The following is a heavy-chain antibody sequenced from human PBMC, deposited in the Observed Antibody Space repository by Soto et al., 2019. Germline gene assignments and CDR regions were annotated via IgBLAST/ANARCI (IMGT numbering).Heavy chain of an antibody. J-gene: IGHJ3*02. V-gene: IGHV3-30*03. CDR2: ISYDGSTI. CDR3: ARDIFVVVQATGI. D-gene: IGHD2-2*01. Sequence: GGALRLSCAASGFTFSSYGMHWVRQAPGKGLEWVAVISYDGSTIYYADSVKGRFTISRDNAKNSLYLQMNSLRAEDTAVYYCARDIFVVVQATGIWGQGTMVNVSS. CDR1: GFTFSSYG.